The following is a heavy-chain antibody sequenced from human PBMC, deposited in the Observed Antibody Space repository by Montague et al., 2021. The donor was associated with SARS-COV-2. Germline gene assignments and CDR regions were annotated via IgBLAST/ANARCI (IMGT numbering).Heavy chain of an antibody. D-gene: IGHD1-26*01. CDR3: ARSTVGTSHFDY. Sequence: SETLSLTCTVSGGSIFSNSFYWGWIRQSPGQGLEWIGNVLSSGSTFYNPSLRSRVTMSEDMSKNQFSLKLMSVTAADTAVYYCARSTVGTSHFDYWGQGTLVTVSS. V-gene: IGHV4-39*01. CDR2: VLSSGST. J-gene: IGHJ4*02. CDR1: GGSIFSNSFY.